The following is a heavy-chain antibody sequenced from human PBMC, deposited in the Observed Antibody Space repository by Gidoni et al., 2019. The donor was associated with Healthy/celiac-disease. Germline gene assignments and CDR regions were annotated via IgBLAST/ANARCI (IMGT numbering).Heavy chain of an antibody. CDR3: ARLRRYSSSWNYYYYYMDV. J-gene: IGHJ6*03. V-gene: IGHV4-39*01. CDR2: IYYSGST. CDR1: GGSISSSSYY. Sequence: QLQLQESGPGLVKPSETLSLTCTVSGGSISSSSYYWGWIRQPPGKGLEWIGSIYYSGSTYYNPSLKSRVTISVDTSKNQFSLKLSSVTAADTAVYYCARLRRYSSSWNYYYYYMDVWGKGTTVTVSS. D-gene: IGHD6-13*01.